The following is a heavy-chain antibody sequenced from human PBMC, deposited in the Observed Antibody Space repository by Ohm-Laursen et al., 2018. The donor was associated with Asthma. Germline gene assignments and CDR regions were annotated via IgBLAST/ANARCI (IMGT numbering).Heavy chain of an antibody. D-gene: IGHD6-13*01. V-gene: IGHV3-30*03. J-gene: IGHJ6*02. CDR1: GFTFSNYG. CDR2: ISYAGNNK. Sequence: SLRLSCAASGFTFSNYGMHWVRQAPGEGLEWVAVISYAGNNKDYADSVKGRFTISRDNSKNTLCLQMDSLRAEDTAAYYCAREGGIAEAGGMDVWGQGTTVTVSS. CDR3: AREGGIAEAGGMDV.